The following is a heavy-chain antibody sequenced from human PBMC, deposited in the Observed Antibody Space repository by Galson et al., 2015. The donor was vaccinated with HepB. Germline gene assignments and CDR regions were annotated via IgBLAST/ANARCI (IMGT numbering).Heavy chain of an antibody. CDR3: ARGSGARVVSVAYYYYGMDV. CDR1: GFTFSSYG. V-gene: IGHV3-33*01. Sequence: SLRLSCAASGFTFSSYGMHWVRQAPGKGLEWVAVIWYDGSNKYYADSVKGRFTISRDNSKNTLYLQINSLRAEDTAVYYCARGSGARVVSVAYYYYGMDVWGQGTTVTVSS. CDR2: IWYDGSNK. J-gene: IGHJ6*02. D-gene: IGHD2-2*01.